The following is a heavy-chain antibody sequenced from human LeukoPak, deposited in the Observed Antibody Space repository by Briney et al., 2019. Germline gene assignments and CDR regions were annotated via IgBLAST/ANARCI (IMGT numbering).Heavy chain of an antibody. J-gene: IGHJ3*01. D-gene: IGHD6-6*01. V-gene: IGHV3-7*03. CDR2: INSDGSEG. CDR3: ARSSYSSSSSV. CDR1: GFTFSGFW. Sequence: RAGGSLRLSCADSGFTFSGFWMSWSRQAPGKGLEWVASINSDGSEGYYADVVKGRFTISRDNAKNSLYLQINSLRAEDTAVYYCARSSYSSSSSVWGQGTMVTVSS.